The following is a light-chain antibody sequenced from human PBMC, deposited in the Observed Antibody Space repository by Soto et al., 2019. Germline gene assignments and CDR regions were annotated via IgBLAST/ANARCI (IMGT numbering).Light chain of an antibody. CDR3: QSYDSSLSGPWV. CDR2: DNT. Sequence: QSVLTQPPSVSGAPGQRVTISCTGSSSNLGAGCDVHWYQQLPGTAPKLLIYDNTNRPSGVPDRFSGSKSGTSASLAITGLQADDEADYYCQSYDSSLSGPWVFGTGTKLTVL. CDR1: SSNLGAGCD. J-gene: IGLJ1*01. V-gene: IGLV1-40*01.